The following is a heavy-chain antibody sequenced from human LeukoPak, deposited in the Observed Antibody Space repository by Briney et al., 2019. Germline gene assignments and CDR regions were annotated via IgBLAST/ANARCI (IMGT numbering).Heavy chain of an antibody. Sequence: SETLSLTCTVSGGSIRSYFWSWLRQPPGKGLEWIGYIWDTEITDYNPSFKSRVTIPLDTSKNHFSLKLRSVTATDTALYFCARGLVLATDDAFDIWGQGTLVTVSS. CDR3: ARGLVLATDDAFDI. V-gene: IGHV4-59*01. J-gene: IGHJ3*02. CDR1: GGSIRSYF. D-gene: IGHD5-12*01. CDR2: IWDTEIT.